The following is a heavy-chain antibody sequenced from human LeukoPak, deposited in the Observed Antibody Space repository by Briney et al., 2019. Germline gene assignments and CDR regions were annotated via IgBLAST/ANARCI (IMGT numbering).Heavy chain of an antibody. CDR1: GYTFTSYA. CDR3: ARPLYSSTPPEH. CDR2: INAGNGNT. D-gene: IGHD6-13*01. V-gene: IGHV1-3*01. Sequence: ASVTVSCTASGYTFTSYAMHWVRQAPGQRLEWMGWINAGNGNTKYSQKFQGRVTITRDTSASTAYMELSSLRSEDTAVYYCARPLYSSTPPEHWGQGTLVTVSS. J-gene: IGHJ1*01.